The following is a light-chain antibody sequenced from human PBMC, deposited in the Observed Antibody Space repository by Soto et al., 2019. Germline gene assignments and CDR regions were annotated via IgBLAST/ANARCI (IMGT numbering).Light chain of an antibody. CDR3: QQTYTSVAT. J-gene: IGKJ1*01. Sequence: DITVSQSAFSLSASVRDSVTLTCQTSQRVDSYIHWYQHQSGKPPKLLIYAVSTLPDGVPSRFSGGGSGTAFSLIIAGLQPGDSATYYCQQTYTSVATFGQGTKVDI. CDR2: AVS. V-gene: IGKV1-39*01. CDR1: QRVDSY.